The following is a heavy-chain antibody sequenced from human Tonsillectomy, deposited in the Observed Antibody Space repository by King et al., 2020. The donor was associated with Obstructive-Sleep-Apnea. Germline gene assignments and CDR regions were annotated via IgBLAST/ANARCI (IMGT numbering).Heavy chain of an antibody. CDR3: ARTYYASSGYYSFDY. J-gene: IGHJ4*02. D-gene: IGHD3-22*01. Sequence: VQLVESGGGLVQPGGSLRLSCAASGFTFSDHYMDWVRRAPGKGLEWVGRTRNKANSYTTEYAASVKDRFTISRDDSKNSLYLQMKSLKTEDTAVYYCARTYYASSGYYSFDYWGQGTLVTVSS. CDR2: TRNKANSYTT. CDR1: GFTFSDHY. V-gene: IGHV3-72*01.